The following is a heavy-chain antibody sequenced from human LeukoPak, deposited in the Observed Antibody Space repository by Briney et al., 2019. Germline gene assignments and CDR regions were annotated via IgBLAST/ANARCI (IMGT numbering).Heavy chain of an antibody. CDR3: ARSHSSSWLYYFEY. V-gene: IGHV3-66*01. Sequence: GGSLRLSCAASGFTVSSNYMSWVRQAPGKGLEWVSVIYSGGSTQYADSVKGRFTISRDNSKKTLYLQMDSLRAEDTAVYYCARSHSSSWLYYFEYWGQGTLATVSS. D-gene: IGHD6-13*01. J-gene: IGHJ4*02. CDR1: GFTVSSNY. CDR2: IYSGGST.